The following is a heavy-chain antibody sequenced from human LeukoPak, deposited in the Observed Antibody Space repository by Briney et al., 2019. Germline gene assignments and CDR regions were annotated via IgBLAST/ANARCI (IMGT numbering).Heavy chain of an antibody. CDR3: AKVSEIVVVPAAIIDP. J-gene: IGHJ5*02. D-gene: IGHD2-2*02. Sequence: PGGSLRLSCAASGFTFSSYAMSWVRQAPGKGLEWVSAISGSGGSTYYADSVKGRFTISRDNSKNTLYLQMNSLSAEDTAVYYCAKVSEIVVVPAAIIDPWGQGTLVTVSS. CDR2: ISGSGGST. CDR1: GFTFSSYA. V-gene: IGHV3-23*01.